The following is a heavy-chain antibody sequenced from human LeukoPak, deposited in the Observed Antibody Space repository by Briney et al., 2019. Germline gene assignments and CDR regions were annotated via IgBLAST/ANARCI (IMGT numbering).Heavy chain of an antibody. D-gene: IGHD2-2*01. V-gene: IGHV3-23*01. J-gene: IGHJ4*02. Sequence: GGSLRLSCAASGFSFSSYAMSWVRQAPGKGLEWISAISGSGGSTYYADSVKGRFTISRDNSKDTLYLQMKSLRAEDTAVYYCAKEVTKYQLLCRSFDYWGQGTLATVSS. CDR3: AKEVTKYQLLCRSFDY. CDR1: GFSFSSYA. CDR2: ISGSGGST.